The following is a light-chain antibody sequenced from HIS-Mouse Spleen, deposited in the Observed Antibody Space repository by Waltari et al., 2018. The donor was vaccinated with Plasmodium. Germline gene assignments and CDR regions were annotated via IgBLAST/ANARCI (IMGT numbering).Light chain of an antibody. CDR1: QSVSSY. CDR3: QQSYSTWT. J-gene: IGKJ1*01. V-gene: IGKV1-39*01. Sequence: DIHMPHSPSSLSASVGARVNIPCRASQSVSSYLNWYQQKPGKAPNLLIYAASSLQSGVPSRFSGSGSGTDFTLTISSLQPEDFATYYCQQSYSTWTFGQGTKVEIK. CDR2: AAS.